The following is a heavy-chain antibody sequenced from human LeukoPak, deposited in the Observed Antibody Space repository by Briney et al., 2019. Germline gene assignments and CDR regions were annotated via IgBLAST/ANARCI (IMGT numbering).Heavy chain of an antibody. Sequence: SETLSLTCTVSGGSISSYYWSWIRQPPGKGLEWIGYIYYSGSTKYNPSLKSRVTISVDTSKNQFSLKLSSVTAADTAVYYCARAGPNWNYRGWFDPWGQGTLVTVSS. D-gene: IGHD1-7*01. V-gene: IGHV4-59*01. J-gene: IGHJ5*02. CDR2: IYYSGST. CDR3: ARAGPNWNYRGWFDP. CDR1: GGSISSYY.